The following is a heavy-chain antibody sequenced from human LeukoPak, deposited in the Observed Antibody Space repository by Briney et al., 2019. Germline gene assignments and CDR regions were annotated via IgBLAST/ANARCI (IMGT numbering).Heavy chain of an antibody. CDR2: IYYSGST. CDR1: GDSISSSSYY. J-gene: IGHJ4*02. V-gene: IGHV4-39*07. D-gene: IGHD1-26*01. Sequence: SETLSLTCTVSGDSISSSSYYWGWIRQPPGKGLEWIGNIYYSGSTYYNPSLKSRVTISVDTSKNQFSLKLSSVTAADTAVYYCAKSSPGVVGSANFDYWGQGTLVTVSS. CDR3: AKSSPGVVGSANFDY.